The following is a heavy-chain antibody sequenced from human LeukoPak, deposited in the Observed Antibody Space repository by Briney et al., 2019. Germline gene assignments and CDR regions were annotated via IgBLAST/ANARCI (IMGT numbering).Heavy chain of an antibody. CDR3: AKKHALIEYYFDY. CDR1: GFTFSSYG. Sequence: PGGTLRLSCAASGFTFSSYGMSWVRQAPGKGLEWVSAISGSGGSTYYADSVKGRFIISRDNSKSALYLQMNSLRPEDTAVYYCAKKHALIEYYFDYWGQGTLVTVSS. CDR2: ISGSGGST. D-gene: IGHD2-15*01. J-gene: IGHJ4*02. V-gene: IGHV3-23*01.